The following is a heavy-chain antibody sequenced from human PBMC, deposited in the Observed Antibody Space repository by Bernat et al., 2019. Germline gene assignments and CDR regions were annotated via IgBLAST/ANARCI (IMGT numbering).Heavy chain of an antibody. J-gene: IGHJ5*02. CDR1: GFTFSSYG. CDR2: ISYDGSNK. D-gene: IGHD3-9*01. V-gene: IGHV3-30*18. Sequence: QVQLVESGGGVVQPGRSLRLSCAASGFTFSSYGMHWVRQAPGKGLEWVAVISYDGSNKYYADSVQGRVTISRDNSKNTLYLQMNSLRAEDTAVYYCAKVSESYDILTGFRDNWFDPWGQGTLVTVSS. CDR3: AKVSESYDILTGFRDNWFDP.